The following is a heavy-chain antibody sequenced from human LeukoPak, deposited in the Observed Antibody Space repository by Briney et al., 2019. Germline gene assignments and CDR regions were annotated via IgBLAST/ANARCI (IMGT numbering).Heavy chain of an antibody. CDR2: ISYDGSNK. CDR3: AKHSFERRGYRFDS. CDR1: GFTFSSYA. D-gene: IGHD3-22*01. Sequence: GRSLRLSCAASGFTFSSYAMHWVRQAPGKGLEWVAVISYDGSNKYYADSVKGRFTISRDNSKNTLYLQVFSLRAEDTAVYYCAKHSFERRGYRFDSWGQGVLVTVSS. J-gene: IGHJ4*02. V-gene: IGHV3-30-3*01.